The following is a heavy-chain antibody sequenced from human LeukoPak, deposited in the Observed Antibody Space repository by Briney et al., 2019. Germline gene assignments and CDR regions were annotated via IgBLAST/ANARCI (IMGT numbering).Heavy chain of an antibody. J-gene: IGHJ6*02. D-gene: IGHD1-26*01. Sequence: GGSLRLSCAASGFTVSSNYMSWVRQAPGKGLEWVSVIYSDGNTYYADSVKGRFTISRDNAKNSLYLQMNSLRAEDTAVYYCARDRIVGAAPYIYYYYGMDVWGQGTTVTVSS. CDR1: GFTVSSNY. CDR2: IYSDGNT. V-gene: IGHV3-53*01. CDR3: ARDRIVGAAPYIYYYYGMDV.